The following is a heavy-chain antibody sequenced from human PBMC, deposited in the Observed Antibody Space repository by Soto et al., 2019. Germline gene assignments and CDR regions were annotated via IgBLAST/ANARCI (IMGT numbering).Heavy chain of an antibody. V-gene: IGHV3-33*01. Sequence: GGSLRLSCAASGFTFSSYGMHWVRQAPGKGLEWVAVIWYDGSNKYYADSVKGRFTISRDNSKNTLYLQMNSLRAEDTAVYYCARDYYYDSSGFSILLRRYYYYGMDVWGQGTTVTVSS. CDR3: ARDYYYDSSGFSILLRRYYYYGMDV. CDR1: GFTFSSYG. CDR2: IWYDGSNK. D-gene: IGHD3-22*01. J-gene: IGHJ6*02.